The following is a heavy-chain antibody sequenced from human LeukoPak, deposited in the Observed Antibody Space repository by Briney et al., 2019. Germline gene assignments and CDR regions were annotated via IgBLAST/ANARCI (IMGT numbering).Heavy chain of an antibody. CDR2: INPSDGST. CDR1: EYTFSNYY. CDR3: ARDRHRSYYGMDV. J-gene: IGHJ6*02. V-gene: IGHV1-46*01. Sequence: GASVKVSCKASEYTFSNYYIHWVRQAPGQGLEWMGVINPSDGSTTYAQKFQGRVTMTGDTSTSTVYMELSNLRSEDTAVFFCARDRHRSYYGMDVWGQGTTVTVSS.